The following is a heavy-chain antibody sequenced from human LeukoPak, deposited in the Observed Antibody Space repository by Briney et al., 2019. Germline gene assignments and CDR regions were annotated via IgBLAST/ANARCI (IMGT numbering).Heavy chain of an antibody. CDR1: GGSFSGYY. V-gene: IGHV4-34*01. J-gene: IGHJ1*01. CDR2: INHSGST. D-gene: IGHD6-19*01. Sequence: KPSETLSLTCAVYGGSFSGYYWSWIRQPPGKGLEWLGEINHSGSTNYNPSPKSRVTISVDTSKNQFSLKLSSVTAADTAVYYCARGRWLVKYFQHWGQGTLVTVSS. CDR3: ARGRWLVKYFQH.